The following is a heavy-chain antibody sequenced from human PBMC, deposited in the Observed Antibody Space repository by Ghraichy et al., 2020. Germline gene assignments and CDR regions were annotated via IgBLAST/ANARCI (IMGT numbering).Heavy chain of an antibody. CDR1: GGSINSNNW. CDR2: IYHSGST. Sequence: SETLSLTCAVSGGSINSNNWWTWVRQAPGKGLEWIGDIYHSGSTNYNPSLKSRVTLSVDKSKNNFSLKLTSVTAADTAVYYCATIYYCDANGPSCSNWFDPWGQGTLVTVSS. CDR3: ATIYYCDANGPSCSNWFDP. V-gene: IGHV4-4*02. J-gene: IGHJ5*02. D-gene: IGHD2-2*01.